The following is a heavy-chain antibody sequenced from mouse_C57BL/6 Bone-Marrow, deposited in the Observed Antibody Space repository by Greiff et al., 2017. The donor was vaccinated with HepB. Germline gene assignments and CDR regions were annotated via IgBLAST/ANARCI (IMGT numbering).Heavy chain of an antibody. V-gene: IGHV1-82*01. CDR2: IYPGDGDT. D-gene: IGHD2-2*01. Sequence: VQLQQSGPELVKPGASVKISCKASGYAFSSSWMNWVKQRPGKGLEWIGRIYPGDGDTNYNGKFKGKATLTADKSSSTAYMQLSSLTSEDSAVYFCASPYGCDGGYAMGYGDQGTSVTVTS. CDR3: ASPYGCDGGYAMGY. J-gene: IGHJ4*01. CDR1: GYAFSSSW.